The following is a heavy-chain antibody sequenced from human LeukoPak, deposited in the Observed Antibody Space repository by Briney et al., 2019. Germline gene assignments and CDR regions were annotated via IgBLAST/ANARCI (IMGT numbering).Heavy chain of an antibody. CDR1: GFTFDDYA. J-gene: IGHJ4*02. D-gene: IGHD5-24*01. V-gene: IGHV3-9*01. CDR2: ISWNSGSI. Sequence: PGGSLRLSCAASGFTFDDYAMHWVRQAPGKGLEWVSGISWNSGSIGYADSVKGRLTISRDNAKNSLYLQMNSLRAEDTALYYCAKDIASQMAGELDYWGQGTLVTVSS. CDR3: AKDIASQMAGELDY.